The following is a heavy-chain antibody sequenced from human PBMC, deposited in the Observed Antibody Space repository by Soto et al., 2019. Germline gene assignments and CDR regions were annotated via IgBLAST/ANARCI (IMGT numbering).Heavy chain of an antibody. Sequence: SETLSLTCVVSGGSLSDYFWSWIRQPPGMALEWIGEINHLGSINYNPSLKSRVTMSVDTSKNQFSLTLNSVTAADTATYYCARGGISHWAYFYYMDGWDRGTTVTV. J-gene: IGHJ6*03. D-gene: IGHD2-21*01. CDR1: GGSLSDYF. CDR2: INHLGSI. CDR3: ARGGISHWAYFYYMDG. V-gene: IGHV4-34*01.